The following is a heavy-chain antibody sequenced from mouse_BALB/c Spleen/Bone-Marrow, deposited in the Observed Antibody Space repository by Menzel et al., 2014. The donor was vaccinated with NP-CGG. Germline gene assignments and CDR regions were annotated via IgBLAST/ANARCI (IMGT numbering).Heavy chain of an antibody. CDR2: IWGGGST. V-gene: IGHV2-6-4*01. Sequence: VMLVESGPGLVAPSQSPSITCTVSGFSLSRYSVHWIRQPPGKGLEWLGMIWGGGSTDYNSALRSRLSIINDNSKSQVFLKMSSLQTDDTAMYYCARRELHAMDYWGQGTSVTVSS. CDR1: GFSLSRYS. CDR3: ARRELHAMDY. J-gene: IGHJ4*01.